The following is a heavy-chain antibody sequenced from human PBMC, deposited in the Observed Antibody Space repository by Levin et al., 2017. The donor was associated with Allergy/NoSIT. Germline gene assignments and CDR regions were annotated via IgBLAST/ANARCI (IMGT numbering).Heavy chain of an antibody. V-gene: IGHV3-33*01. D-gene: IGHD1-1*01. J-gene: IGHJ6*03. Sequence: SGGSLRLSCAASGFTFSSYGMQWVRLAPGKGLEWVAVLWYDGSNKHYADSVKGRFTISRDNSKNTLYLQMNSLRPEDTAVYYCARVEGHSAQPGYFYYYMDVWGKGTTVTVSS. CDR1: GFTFSSYG. CDR2: LWYDGSNK. CDR3: ARVEGHSAQPGYFYYYMDV.